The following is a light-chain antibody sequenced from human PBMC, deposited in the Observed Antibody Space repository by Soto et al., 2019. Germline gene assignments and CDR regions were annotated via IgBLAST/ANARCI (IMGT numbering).Light chain of an antibody. V-gene: IGKV3-20*01. CDR1: QSVSSSY. Sequence: EIVLTQSPGTLSLSPGERATLSCRASQSVSSSYLAWYQQKPGQAPRLLIYGASIRATGIPDRFSGSGSGTNFTLTISRLEPEDFAVFYCHQYDSPFTFGGGTKVEI. CDR2: GAS. J-gene: IGKJ4*01. CDR3: HQYDSPFT.